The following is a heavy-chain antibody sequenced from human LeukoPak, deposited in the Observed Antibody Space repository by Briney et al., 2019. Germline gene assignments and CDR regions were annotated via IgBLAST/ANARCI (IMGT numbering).Heavy chain of an antibody. V-gene: IGHV4-59*01. D-gene: IGHD2-21*02. CDR3: ARTLAYCGGDCYHLYYYYGMDV. J-gene: IGHJ6*04. CDR2: IYYSGST. Sequence: SETLSLTCTVSGGPISSYYWSWIRQPPGKGLDWIGYIYYSGSTNYNPSLKSRVTISVDTSKNQFSLKLSSVTAADTAVYYCARTLAYCGGDCYHLYYYYGMDVWGKGTTVTVSS. CDR1: GGPISSYY.